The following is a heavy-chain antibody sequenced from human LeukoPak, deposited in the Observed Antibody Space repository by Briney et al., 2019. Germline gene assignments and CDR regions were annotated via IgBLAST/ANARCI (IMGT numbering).Heavy chain of an antibody. Sequence: PGGSLRLSCVASGFNFDDYAMHWVRQAPGKGLEWVLGISWNGATIGYADSVKGRFTISRDNAKNSLYLQMNSLRVEDTAMYYCARDGLRRPPTPYCGGDCPLDYWGQGTLVSVSS. V-gene: IGHV3-9*01. CDR2: ISWNGATI. CDR3: ARDGLRRPPTPYCGGDCPLDY. CDR1: GFNFDDYA. J-gene: IGHJ4*02. D-gene: IGHD2-21*02.